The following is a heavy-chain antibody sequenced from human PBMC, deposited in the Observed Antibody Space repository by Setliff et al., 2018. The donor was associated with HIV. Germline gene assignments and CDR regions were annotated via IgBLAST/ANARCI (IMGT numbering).Heavy chain of an antibody. J-gene: IGHJ6*03. Sequence: GASVKVSCKASGGTFSSDAFSWVRQAPGQGLEWMGRIIPVFGTTNYAQKFQGRVTITADKSTSTAYMELSSLRSEDTAVYYCATARSSGRYGYYYYMDVWGKGTTVTVSS. CDR3: ATARSSGRYGYYYYMDV. V-gene: IGHV1-69*06. CDR1: GGTFSSDA. CDR2: IIPVFGTT. D-gene: IGHD1-26*01.